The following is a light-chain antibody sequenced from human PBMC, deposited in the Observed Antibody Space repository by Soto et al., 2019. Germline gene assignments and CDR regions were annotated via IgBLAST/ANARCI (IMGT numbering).Light chain of an antibody. J-gene: IGLJ2*01. CDR2: RNN. CDR1: SSNIGSNY. V-gene: IGLV1-47*01. Sequence: QSVLTQPPSASGTPGQRVTISCSGSSSNIGSNYVYWYQQLPGTAPKLLIFRNNHRPSGVPDRFSGSKSGTSTSLAISGLRSEDEAHYYCAAWDDSLSGVVFGGGTKVTVL. CDR3: AAWDDSLSGVV.